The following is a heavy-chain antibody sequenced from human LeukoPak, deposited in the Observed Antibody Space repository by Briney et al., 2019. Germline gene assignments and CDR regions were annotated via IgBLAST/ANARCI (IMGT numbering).Heavy chain of an antibody. V-gene: IGHV4-59*01. Sequence: SETLSLTCSVSGGSINNYYWSWIRQSPTKGLEWIGYIFSSGRASYNPSLESRVTISVDTSKNQFSLKMNSLTAADTAVYFCARDPAYCGGDCYNWFDPWGQGTLVTVSS. CDR3: ARDPAYCGGDCYNWFDP. J-gene: IGHJ5*02. CDR1: GGSINNYY. CDR2: IFSSGRA. D-gene: IGHD2-21*02.